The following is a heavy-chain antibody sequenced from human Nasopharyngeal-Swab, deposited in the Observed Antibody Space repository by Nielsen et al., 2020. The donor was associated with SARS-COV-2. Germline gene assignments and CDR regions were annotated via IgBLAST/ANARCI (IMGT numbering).Heavy chain of an antibody. CDR1: GFTFSSYA. V-gene: IGHV3-23*01. Sequence: ETLSLTCAASGFTFSSYAMSWVRQAPGKGLEWVSAISGSGGSTYYADSVKGRFTISRDNSKNTLFLQMNSLRADDTALYYCAKDQWEHQGPDTFDIWGQGTMVTVSS. CDR2: ISGSGGST. D-gene: IGHD1-26*01. CDR3: AKDQWEHQGPDTFDI. J-gene: IGHJ3*02.